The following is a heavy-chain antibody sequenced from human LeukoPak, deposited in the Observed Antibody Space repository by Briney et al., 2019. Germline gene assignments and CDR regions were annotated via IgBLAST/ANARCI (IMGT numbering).Heavy chain of an antibody. V-gene: IGHV3-49*03. CDR2: IRSKAYGGTT. J-gene: IGHJ3*02. CDR3: TREDIVVVPAASSAFDI. Sequence: GGSLRLSCTASGFTFGGYAMSWFRQAPGKGLEWVGFIRSKAYGGTTEYAASVKGRFTISRDDSKSIAYLQMNSLKTEDTAVYYCTREDIVVVPAASSAFDIWGQGTMVTVSS. CDR1: GFTFGGYA. D-gene: IGHD2-2*01.